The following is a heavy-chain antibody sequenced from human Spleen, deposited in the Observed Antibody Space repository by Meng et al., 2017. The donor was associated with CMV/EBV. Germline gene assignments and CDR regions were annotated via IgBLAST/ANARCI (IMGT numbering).Heavy chain of an antibody. J-gene: IGHJ6*02. CDR1: GYTFTSYG. D-gene: IGHD4-23*01. V-gene: IGHV1-2*02. Sequence: ASVNVSCKASGYTFTSYGISWVQQAPGQGLEWMGWINPNSCGTNYAQKSQGRVTMTKDTSISTAYMDLSRLRSDDTAVYSCARERWNYGMDVWGQGTTVTVSS. CDR2: INPNSCGT. CDR3: ARERWNYGMDV.